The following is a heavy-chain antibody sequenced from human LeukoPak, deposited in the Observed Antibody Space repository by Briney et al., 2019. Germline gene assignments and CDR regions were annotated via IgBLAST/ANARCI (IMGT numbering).Heavy chain of an antibody. D-gene: IGHD3-10*01. J-gene: IGHJ4*02. Sequence: PSETLSLSCTVSGGSINGHYWSWIRQPPGKGLEWLGYLYYTGTPHNNPSLGSRVTISVDTSKNQFSLRLSSVTAADTAVYYCARGSGGSLDSWGQGTLVIVSS. CDR2: LYYTGTP. CDR3: ARGSGGSLDS. CDR1: GGSINGHY. V-gene: IGHV4-59*11.